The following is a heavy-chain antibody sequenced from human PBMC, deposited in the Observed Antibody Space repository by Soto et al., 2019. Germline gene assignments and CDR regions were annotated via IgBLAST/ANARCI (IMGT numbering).Heavy chain of an antibody. CDR2: ISYDGGNK. Sequence: GGSLRLSCAASGFPFSSYAMNLDRQAPGKGLEWVSVISYDGGNKYYADSVKGRFTISRDNSNNTLCLQMNSLRAEDTAVYYCARDGRSSSWRANYYGMDVWGQGPTVNVSS. CDR3: ARDGRSSSWRANYYGMDV. J-gene: IGHJ6*02. D-gene: IGHD6-13*01. CDR1: GFPFSSYA. V-gene: IGHV3-30-3*01.